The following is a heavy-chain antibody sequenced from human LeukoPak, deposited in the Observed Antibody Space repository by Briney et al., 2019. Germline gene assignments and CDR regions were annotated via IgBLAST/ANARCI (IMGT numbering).Heavy chain of an antibody. Sequence: SVKVSCKASGGTFSSYTISWVRQAPGQGHEWMGRIIPILGIANYAQRFQVRVTITADKSTSTAYMELSSLRSEDTAVYYCARAMGMGVVPAAILLDYWGQGTLVTVSS. J-gene: IGHJ4*02. CDR3: ARAMGMGVVPAAILLDY. CDR1: GGTFSSYT. D-gene: IGHD2-2*02. V-gene: IGHV1-69*02. CDR2: IIPILGIA.